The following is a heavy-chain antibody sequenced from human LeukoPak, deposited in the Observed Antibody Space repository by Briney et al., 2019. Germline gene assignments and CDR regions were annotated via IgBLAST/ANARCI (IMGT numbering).Heavy chain of an antibody. D-gene: IGHD2-21*02. Sequence: PGGSLRLSCAASGFTFGIYAMSWVRQAPGQGLDWVSAISARDGSTYYADSVKGRFTISRDNSKNTLYLQMNSLRAEDTAVYYCAKDPDEYCGGDCYSDYWGQGTLVTVSS. CDR2: ISARDGST. CDR1: GFTFGIYA. CDR3: AKDPDEYCGGDCYSDY. J-gene: IGHJ4*02. V-gene: IGHV3-23*01.